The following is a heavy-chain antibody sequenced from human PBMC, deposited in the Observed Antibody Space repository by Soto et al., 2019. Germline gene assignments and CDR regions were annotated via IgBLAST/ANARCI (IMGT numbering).Heavy chain of an antibody. CDR2: IYYSGST. CDR1: GGSISSGGYY. CDR3: ARSLTDRVYYYYYMDV. Sequence: SETLSLTCTVSGGSISSGGYYWSWIRQHPGKGLEWIGYIYYSGSTYYNPSLKSRVTISVDTSKNQFSLKLSSVTAADTAVYYCARSLTDRVYYYYYMDVWVKGTTVTVSS. D-gene: IGHD4-4*01. J-gene: IGHJ6*03. V-gene: IGHV4-31*03.